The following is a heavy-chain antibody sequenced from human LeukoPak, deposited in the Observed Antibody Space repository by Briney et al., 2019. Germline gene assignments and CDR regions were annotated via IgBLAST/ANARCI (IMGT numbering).Heavy chain of an antibody. V-gene: IGHV3-48*01. D-gene: IGHD2-15*01. CDR1: GFTFSSYS. J-gene: IGHJ4*02. CDR3: AKSAAGWWDY. CDR2: ISSSSSTI. Sequence: GRSLRLSCAASGFTFSSYSMNWVRQAPGKGLEWVSHISSSSSTIYYADSVKGRFTISRDNSKNTLYLQMNSLRAEDTAVYYCAKSAAGWWDYWGQGTLVTVSS.